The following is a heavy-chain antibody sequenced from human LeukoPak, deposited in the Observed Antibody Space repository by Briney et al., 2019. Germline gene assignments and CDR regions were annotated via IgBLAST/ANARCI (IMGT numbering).Heavy chain of an antibody. CDR2: INPNSGGT. CDR3: ARDPLSYDILTGYYNTHYYMDV. CDR1: GYTFTGYY. Sequence: ASVKVSCKASGYTFTGYYMHWVRQAPGQGLEWMRWINPNSGGTNYAQKFQGRVTMTRDTSISTAYMELSRLRSDDTAVYYCARDPLSYDILTGYYNTHYYMDVWGKGTTVTISS. J-gene: IGHJ6*03. V-gene: IGHV1-2*02. D-gene: IGHD3-9*01.